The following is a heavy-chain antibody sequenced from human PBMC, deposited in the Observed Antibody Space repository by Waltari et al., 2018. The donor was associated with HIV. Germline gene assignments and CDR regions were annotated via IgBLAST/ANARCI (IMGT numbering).Heavy chain of an antibody. CDR2: IMVNSSVI. CDR1: GFNFRTYS. D-gene: IGHD2-21*01. Sequence: EVRLVQSGGGLVQPGGSLRLSCAASGFNFRTYSMNWVRQAPGMGVDGCGYIMVNSSVIYYADSVKRLFTISRDNANSSLYLQMDSLRAEDTAVYFCASPITMIAGFDSWGQGTLVTVSS. CDR3: ASPITMIAGFDS. V-gene: IGHV3-48*04. J-gene: IGHJ4*02.